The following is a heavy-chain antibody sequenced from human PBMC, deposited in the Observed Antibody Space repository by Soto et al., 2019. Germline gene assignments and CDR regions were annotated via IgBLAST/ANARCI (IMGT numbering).Heavy chain of an antibody. D-gene: IGHD4-4*01. J-gene: IGHJ4*02. CDR2: IYYSGST. V-gene: IGHV4-31*03. CDR1: GGSISSGGYY. CDR3: ARGSSSVTTEDY. Sequence: PSETLSLTCTVSGGSISSGGYYWSWIRQHTVKGLEWIGYIYYSGSTYYNPSLKSRVTISVDTSKNQFSLKLSSVTAADTAVYYCARGSSSVTTEDYWGQGTLVTVSS.